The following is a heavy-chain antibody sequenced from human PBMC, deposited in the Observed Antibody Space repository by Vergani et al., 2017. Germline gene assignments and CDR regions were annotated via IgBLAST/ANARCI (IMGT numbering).Heavy chain of an antibody. CDR3: TTDXRYCGDGSCYWLRDHHYYGMDV. CDR2: IKSTFDRGTT. D-gene: IGHD2-21*01. Sequence: EVQLVESGGGIVKPGGSLRLSCVASGFSFRNAWMNWVRRTQGKGLEWVGRIKSTFDRGTTDYAAAVKGRFTISRDDSKNTLFLQMNGLKTEDIGVYYCTTDXRYCGDGSCYWLRDHHYYGMDVWGQGTTVTVSS. J-gene: IGHJ6*02. CDR1: GFSFRNAW. V-gene: IGHV3-15*07.